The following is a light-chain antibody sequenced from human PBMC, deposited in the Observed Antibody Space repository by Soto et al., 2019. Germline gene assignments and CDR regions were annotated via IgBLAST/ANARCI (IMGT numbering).Light chain of an antibody. Sequence: SALTQPASVSASPGQSITISCTGTSSDVGGYNYVSWYQQHPGKAPKLMIYEVSNRPSGVSNRFSGSKSGNTASLTISGLQAEDEADYYCSSYTSGSTLVFGGGTKVTVL. CDR1: SSDVGGYNY. V-gene: IGLV2-14*01. J-gene: IGLJ2*01. CDR2: EVS. CDR3: SSYTSGSTLV.